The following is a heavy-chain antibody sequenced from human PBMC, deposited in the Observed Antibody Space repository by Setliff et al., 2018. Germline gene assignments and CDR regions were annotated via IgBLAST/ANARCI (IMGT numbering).Heavy chain of an antibody. J-gene: IGHJ6*03. CDR3: ARASRFGTTVYRGDYYMDV. D-gene: IGHD4-4*01. V-gene: IGHV7-4-1*02. Sequence: ASVKVSCKASGYTFTTYAIGWMRQAPGQGLEWMGWINTNTGNPSYAQGFTGRFVFSLDTSVSTAYLQISSLKAEDTAVYYCARASRFGTTVYRGDYYMDVWGKGTTVTVSS. CDR2: INTNTGNP. CDR1: GYTFTTYA.